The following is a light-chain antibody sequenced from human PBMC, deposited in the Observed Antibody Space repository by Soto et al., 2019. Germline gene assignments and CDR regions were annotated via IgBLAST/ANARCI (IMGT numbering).Light chain of an antibody. Sequence: DIQMTQSPSTLSASVGDRVTITCRASRSISTWLAWYQQKPGKAPKLVIYDASTLQSGVPSRFSGSGSGTEFTLTITSLQPEDFATYYCQQYETFSGTFGQGTRVEIK. CDR3: QQYETFSGT. CDR2: DAS. V-gene: IGKV1-5*01. CDR1: RSISTW. J-gene: IGKJ1*01.